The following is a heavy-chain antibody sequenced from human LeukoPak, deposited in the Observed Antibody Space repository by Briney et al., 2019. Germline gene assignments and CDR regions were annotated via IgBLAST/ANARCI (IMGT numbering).Heavy chain of an antibody. V-gene: IGHV7-4-1*02. D-gene: IGHD3-10*01. CDR3: ARILSGSYYLNWFDP. Sequence: ASVKVSCKASGYTFTSYAMNWVRQAPGQGLEWMGWINTNTGNPTYAQGFTGRFVFSLDTSVSTAYLQISSLKAEDTAVYYCARILSGSYYLNWFDPWSQGTLVTVSS. CDR2: INTNTGNP. J-gene: IGHJ5*02. CDR1: GYTFTSYA.